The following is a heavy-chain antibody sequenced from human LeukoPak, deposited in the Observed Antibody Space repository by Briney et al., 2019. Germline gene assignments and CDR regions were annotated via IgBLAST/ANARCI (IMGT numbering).Heavy chain of an antibody. J-gene: IGHJ5*02. CDR1: GYTFTSYG. CDR3: ARDEEGYCSSTSCSRGDNWFDP. D-gene: IGHD2-2*01. V-gene: IGHV1-18*01. CDR2: ISAYNGNT. Sequence: GASVKVSCKASGYTFTSYGISWVRQAPGQGLEWMGWISAYNGNTNYAQKLQGRVTMTTDTSTSTAYMELRSLRSDDTAVYYCARDEEGYCSSTSCSRGDNWFDPWGQGTLVTVSS.